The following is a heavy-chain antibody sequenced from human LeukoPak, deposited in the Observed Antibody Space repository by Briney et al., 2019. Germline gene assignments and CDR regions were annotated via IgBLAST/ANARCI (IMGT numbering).Heavy chain of an antibody. V-gene: IGHV3-23*01. J-gene: IGHJ3*02. CDR3: ARDPGTTQTLHDAFDI. Sequence: PGGSLRLSCAASDFTFITYAMSWVRQAPGKGLEWVSNISGGGDVTYYADSVKGRFTISRDNARNSLYLQMNSLRAEDTAVYYCARDPGTTQTLHDAFDIWGQGTMVTVSS. CDR1: DFTFITYA. D-gene: IGHD1-7*01. CDR2: ISGGGDVT.